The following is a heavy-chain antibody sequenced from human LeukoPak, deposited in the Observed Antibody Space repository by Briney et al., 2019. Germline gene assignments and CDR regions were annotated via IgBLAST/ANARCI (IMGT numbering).Heavy chain of an antibody. V-gene: IGHV4-39*07. CDR2: IHYSGST. Sequence: PSETLSLACTVSGDSVTNTKYYWGWIRQPPGKGLEWIGIIHYSGSTYYNPSLKSRVIMSVDTSKNQFSLRLSSVTAADTAVYYCASYYDRLPHFDHWGQGTLVIVSS. CDR3: ASYYDRLPHFDH. J-gene: IGHJ4*02. CDR1: GDSVTNTKYY. D-gene: IGHD3-22*01.